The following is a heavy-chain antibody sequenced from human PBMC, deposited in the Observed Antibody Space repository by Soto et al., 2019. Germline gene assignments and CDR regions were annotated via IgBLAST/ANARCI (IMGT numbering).Heavy chain of an antibody. J-gene: IGHJ6*02. CDR3: ARDRGYQLRLDYGMDV. CDR1: GFIFSSYG. V-gene: IGHV3-30*03. D-gene: IGHD2-2*01. CDR2: ITYDGSNA. Sequence: QVQLVESGGGVVQPGRSLRLSCEASGFIFSSYGMHWVRQAPGKGLEWVALITYDGSNADYADSVKGRFTISRDDSENTVYLQMNSLRSEDTALYYCARDRGYQLRLDYGMDVWGQGTTVTVSS.